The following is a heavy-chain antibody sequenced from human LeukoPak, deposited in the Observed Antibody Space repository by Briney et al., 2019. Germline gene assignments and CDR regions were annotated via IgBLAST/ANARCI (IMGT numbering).Heavy chain of an antibody. CDR1: GFTFSSYS. CDR3: AKLWFGELGDYFDY. Sequence: PGGSLRLSCEASGFTFSSYSMNWVRQAPGKGLEWVSYISFSSATIHYADSVKGRFTISRDNAKNSLYLQLNSLRAEDTAVYHCAKLWFGELGDYFDYWGQGTLVTVSS. J-gene: IGHJ4*02. CDR2: ISFSSATI. V-gene: IGHV3-48*01. D-gene: IGHD3-10*01.